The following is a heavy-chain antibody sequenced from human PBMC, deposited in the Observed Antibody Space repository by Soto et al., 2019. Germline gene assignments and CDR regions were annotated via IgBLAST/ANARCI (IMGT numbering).Heavy chain of an antibody. CDR3: AKGSGSSSWYFAFDI. CDR2: ISGSGGST. D-gene: IGHD6-13*01. V-gene: IGHV3-23*01. J-gene: IGHJ3*02. Sequence: EVQLLESGGGLVQPGGSMRLSCAASGFTFNSYAMSWVRQAPGKGLEWVSAISGSGGSTYYADSVKGRFTISRDNSKNTLYLQMNSLRAEDTAVYYCAKGSGSSSWYFAFDIWGQGTMVTVSS. CDR1: GFTFNSYA.